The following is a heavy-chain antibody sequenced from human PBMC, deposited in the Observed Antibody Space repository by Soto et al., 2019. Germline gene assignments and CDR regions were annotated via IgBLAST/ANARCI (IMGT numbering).Heavy chain of an antibody. Sequence: QVQLVESGGGVVQPGRSLRLSCAASGFTFSSYGMHWVRQAPGKGLEWVAVIWYDGSNKYYADSVKGRFTISRDNSKNTLYLQMKSLRAEDTAVYYCARDSEKYCSGGSRCRVQHWGQGTLVTVSS. D-gene: IGHD2-15*01. CDR2: IWYDGSNK. CDR3: ARDSEKYCSGGSRCRVQH. CDR1: GFTFSSYG. J-gene: IGHJ1*01. V-gene: IGHV3-33*01.